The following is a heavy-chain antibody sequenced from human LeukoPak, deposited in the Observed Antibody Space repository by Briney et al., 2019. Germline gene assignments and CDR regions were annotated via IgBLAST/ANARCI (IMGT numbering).Heavy chain of an antibody. CDR3: ARQGSRYWYFDL. J-gene: IGHJ2*01. CDR2: MYYSGST. Sequence: SETLSLTCGVSGYSISSGDDWGWIRPPAGRGLEWIGNMYYSGSTNYNPSHKRQVTISGDTSKNQFSLTLSSVTATDTAVYYCARQGSRYWYFDLWGRGTLVTVSS. CDR1: GYSISSGDD. D-gene: IGHD3-10*01. V-gene: IGHV4-38-2*01.